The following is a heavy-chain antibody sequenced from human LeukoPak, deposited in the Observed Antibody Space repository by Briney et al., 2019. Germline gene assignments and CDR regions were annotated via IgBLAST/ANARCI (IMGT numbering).Heavy chain of an antibody. CDR1: GGSISSYY. J-gene: IGHJ3*02. V-gene: IGHV4-59*01. D-gene: IGHD6-6*01. CDR3: ARAVSSIAALDAFDI. CDR2: IYYSGST. Sequence: SETLSLTCTVSGGSISSYYWSWIRQPPGKGLEWIGYIYYSGSTNYNPSLKSRVTISVDTSKNQFSLKLSSVTAADTAVYYCARAVSSIAALDAFDIWGQGTMVTVSS.